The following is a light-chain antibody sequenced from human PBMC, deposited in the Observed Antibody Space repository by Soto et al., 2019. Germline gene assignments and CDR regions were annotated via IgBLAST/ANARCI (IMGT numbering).Light chain of an antibody. CDR3: QSYDSSLSGSV. CDR2: INN. V-gene: IGLV1-44*01. CDR1: SSNIGSNT. Sequence: QSVLTQPPSASGTPGQRVIISCSGSSSNIGSNTVHWYQHLPGTAPKLLIYINNQRPSGVPDRFSGSKSGTSASLAITGLQAKDEADYYCQSYDSSLSGSVFGGGTKLTVL. J-gene: IGLJ3*02.